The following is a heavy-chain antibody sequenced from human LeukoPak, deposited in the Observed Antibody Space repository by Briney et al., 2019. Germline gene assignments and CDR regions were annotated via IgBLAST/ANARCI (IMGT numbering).Heavy chain of an antibody. CDR2: INSDGYST. D-gene: IGHD1-26*01. J-gene: IGHJ4*02. CDR1: GFTFSSYW. V-gene: IGHV3-74*01. CDR3: ASPYSGSYYGLDY. Sequence: GGSLRLSCAASGFTFSSYWMHWVRQAPGKGLVWVSRINSDGYSTSYADSVKGRFTISRDNAKNTLYLQMNSLRAEDTAVYYCASPYSGSYYGLDYWGQGTLVTVSS.